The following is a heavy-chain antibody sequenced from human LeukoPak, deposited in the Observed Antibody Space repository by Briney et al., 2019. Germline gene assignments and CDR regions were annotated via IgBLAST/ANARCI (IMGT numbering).Heavy chain of an antibody. D-gene: IGHD4-17*01. Sequence: GGSLRLSCAASGFTFSSYWISWVRQAPGKGLEWVANIKQDGSEKYYVDSVKGRFTISRDNAKNSLYLQMNSLRAEDTAVYFCARGQTTVTNWGQGTLVTVSS. J-gene: IGHJ4*02. CDR2: IKQDGSEK. V-gene: IGHV3-7*03. CDR1: GFTFSSYW. CDR3: ARGQTTVTN.